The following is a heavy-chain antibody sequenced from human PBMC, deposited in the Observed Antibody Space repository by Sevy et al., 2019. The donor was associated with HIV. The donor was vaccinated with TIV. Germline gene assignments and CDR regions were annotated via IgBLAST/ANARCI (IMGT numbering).Heavy chain of an antibody. J-gene: IGHJ6*02. V-gene: IGHV3-7*03. CDR2: IKRDGSEK. CDR3: ARDCSSASCLWGMDV. Sequence: GGSLRLSCAASGFTFSSYWMSWVRQAPGKGLEWVANIKRDGSEKYYVDSVKGRFTISRDKAKNSLYLQMNSLRAEGTAVYYCARDCSSASCLWGMDVWGQGTTVTVSS. CDR1: GFTFSSYW. D-gene: IGHD2-2*01.